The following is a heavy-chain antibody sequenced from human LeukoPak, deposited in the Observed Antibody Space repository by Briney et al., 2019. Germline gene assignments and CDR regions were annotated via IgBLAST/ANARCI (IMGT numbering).Heavy chain of an antibody. CDR1: GYTFTTYY. CDR2: INPNGGSA. V-gene: IGHV1-46*01. J-gene: IGHJ4*02. CDR3: ARTDNGDLDY. D-gene: IGHD4/OR15-4a*01. Sequence: GASVKVSCKASGYTFTTYYMHWVRQAPGQGLEWMGVINPNGGSAAYAQNFQGRVTMTRDTSTSTVYMELSSLRSEDTAVYYCARTDNGDLDYWGQATLVTSPQ.